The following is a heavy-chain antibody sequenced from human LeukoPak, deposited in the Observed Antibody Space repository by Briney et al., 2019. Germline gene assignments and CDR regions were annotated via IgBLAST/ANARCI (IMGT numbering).Heavy chain of an antibody. V-gene: IGHV3-21*01. CDR3: ARANYDFWSGSDY. J-gene: IGHJ4*02. CDR1: GFTFSSYS. CDR2: ISSSSSYI. D-gene: IGHD3-3*01. Sequence: GGSLRLSCAASGFTFSSYSMNWVRQAPGKGLEWVSSISSSSSYIYYADSVKGRFTISRDNAKNSLYLQMNSLRAEDTAVYYCARANYDFWSGSDYWGQGTLDTVSS.